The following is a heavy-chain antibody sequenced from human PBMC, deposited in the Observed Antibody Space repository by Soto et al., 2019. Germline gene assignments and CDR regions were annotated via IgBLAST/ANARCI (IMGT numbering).Heavy chain of an antibody. CDR1: GGSISSGGYS. CDR3: ARGNDFWSGLIDY. D-gene: IGHD3-3*01. CDR2: IYHSGST. J-gene: IGHJ4*02. Sequence: SETLSLTCAVSGGSISSGGYSWSWIRQPPGKGLEWIGYIYHSGSTYYNPSLKSRVTISVGRSKNQFSLKLSSVTAADTAVYYCARGNDFWSGLIDYWGQGTLVTVSS. V-gene: IGHV4-30-2*01.